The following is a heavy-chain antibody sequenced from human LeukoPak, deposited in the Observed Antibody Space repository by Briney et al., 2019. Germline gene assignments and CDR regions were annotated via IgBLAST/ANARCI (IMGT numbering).Heavy chain of an antibody. CDR2: INHSGST. V-gene: IGHV4-34*01. D-gene: IGHD6-19*01. J-gene: IGHJ3*02. CDR1: GGSFSGYY. CDR3: ARYPKSYSSGWIAFDI. Sequence: SETLSLTCAVYGGSFSGYYWSWIRQPPGKGLEWIGEINHSGSTNYNPSLKSRVTISVDTSKNQFSLKLSSVTAADTAVYYCARYPKSYSSGWIAFDIWGQGTMVTVSS.